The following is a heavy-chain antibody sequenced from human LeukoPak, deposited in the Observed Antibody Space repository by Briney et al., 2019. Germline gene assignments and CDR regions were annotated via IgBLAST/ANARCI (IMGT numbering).Heavy chain of an antibody. Sequence: ASVKVSRKASGYTFTSYDINWVRQATGQGLEWMGWMNPNSGNTGYAQKFQGRVTITRNTSISTAYMELSSLRSEDTAVYYCARVEGGRLQPVDYWGQGTLVTVSS. V-gene: IGHV1-8*03. CDR3: ARVEGGRLQPVDY. CDR2: MNPNSGNT. J-gene: IGHJ4*02. D-gene: IGHD3-16*01. CDR1: GYTFTSYD.